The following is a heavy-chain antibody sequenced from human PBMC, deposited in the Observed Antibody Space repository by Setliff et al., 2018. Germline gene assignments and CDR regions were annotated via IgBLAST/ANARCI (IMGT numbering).Heavy chain of an antibody. V-gene: IGHV3-23*01. CDR1: GFTFTSYA. J-gene: IGHJ4*02. CDR3: ASYGSYSSSWYGAYYFDY. CDR2: ISGRADST. Sequence: GGSLRLSCAASGFTFTSYAMSWVRQAPGKGLEWVSLISGRADSTYYAGSVKGRFTISRDNSKNTVFLQMNSLRAEDTAVYYCASYGSYSSSWYGAYYFDYWGQGTLVTVSS. D-gene: IGHD6-13*01.